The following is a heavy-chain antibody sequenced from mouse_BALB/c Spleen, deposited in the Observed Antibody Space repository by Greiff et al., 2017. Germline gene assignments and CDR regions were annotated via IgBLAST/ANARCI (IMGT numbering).Heavy chain of an antibody. J-gene: IGHJ3*01. V-gene: IGHV2-9*02. Sequence: QVQLKESGPGLVAPSQSLSITCTVSGFSLTSYGVHWVRQPPGKGLEWLGVIWAGGSTNYNSALMSRLSISKDNSKSQVFLKMNSLQTDDTAMYYCARASYDYDQAWFAYWGQGTLVTVSA. D-gene: IGHD2-4*01. CDR1: GFSLTSYG. CDR2: IWAGGST. CDR3: ARASYDYDQAWFAY.